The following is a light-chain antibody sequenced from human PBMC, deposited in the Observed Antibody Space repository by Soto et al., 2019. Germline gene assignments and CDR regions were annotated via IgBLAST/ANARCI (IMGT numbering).Light chain of an antibody. CDR2: EVT. V-gene: IGLV2-14*01. CDR1: SSDVGGYAY. J-gene: IGLJ1*01. Sequence: QSALTQPASVSGSPGQSITISCTGTSSDVGGYAYVSWYQQHPGKAPKVLIYEVTHRPSGVSNRFSGSRSGNTASLTISGLQAEDEADCYCSSYTSSTTYVFGTGTKVTVL. CDR3: SSYTSSTTYV.